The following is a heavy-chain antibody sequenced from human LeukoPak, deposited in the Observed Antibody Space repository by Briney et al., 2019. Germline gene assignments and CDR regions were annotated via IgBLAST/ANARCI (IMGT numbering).Heavy chain of an antibody. CDR3: PKDALHSTTYYYDSGGYPDY. J-gene: IGHJ4*02. D-gene: IGHD3-22*01. CDR2: ISWNSGSI. CDR1: GFTFDDYA. Sequence: GRSLRLSCAASGFTFDDYAMHWVRQAPGKGLEWVSGISWNSGSIGYADSVKGRFTISRDNAKNSLYLQMNSLRAEDTALYYCPKDALHSTTYYYDSGGYPDYWGQGTLVTVSS. V-gene: IGHV3-9*01.